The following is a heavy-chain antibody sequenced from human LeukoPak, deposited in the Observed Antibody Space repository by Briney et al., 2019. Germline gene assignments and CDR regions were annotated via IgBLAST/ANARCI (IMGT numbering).Heavy chain of an antibody. V-gene: IGHV3-9*01. CDR2: ISWNSGSI. D-gene: IGHD2-21*02. CDR3: AKATVVTATGGAFDI. J-gene: IGHJ3*02. CDR1: GFTFDDYA. Sequence: GGSLRLSCAASGFTFDDYAMHWVRQAPGKGLEWVSGISWNSGSIGYADSVKGRFTISRDNAKNSLYLQMNSLRAEDTALYYCAKATVVTATGGAFDIWGQGTMVTVSS.